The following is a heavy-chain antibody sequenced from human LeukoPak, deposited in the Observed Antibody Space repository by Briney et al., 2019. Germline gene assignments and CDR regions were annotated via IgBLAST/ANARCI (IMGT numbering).Heavy chain of an antibody. CDR2: ISSSSSYI. V-gene: IGHV3-21*01. Sequence: GGSLRLSCTASGFTFGDYAMSWVRQAPGKGLEWVSSISSSSSYIYYADSVKGRFTISRDNAKNSLYLQMNSLRAEDTAVYYCARMYCSSTNCYTDTFDIWGQGTVVTVSS. CDR3: ARMYCSSTNCYTDTFDI. D-gene: IGHD2-2*02. CDR1: GFTFGDYA. J-gene: IGHJ3*02.